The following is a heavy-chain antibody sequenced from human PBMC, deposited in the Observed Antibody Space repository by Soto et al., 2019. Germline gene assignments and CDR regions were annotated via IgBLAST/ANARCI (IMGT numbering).Heavy chain of an antibody. V-gene: IGHV2-5*02. Sequence: QITLKESGPTQVKPTQTLTLTCSFSGFSLNTDGEGVGWVRQPPGEALEWLALIYRDDDERYSPSLKTRLTITKDPSKNQVVLIMTNMDPVDTATYYCVHSRNLITEDAQVGDFDYWGQGTLVTVSS. D-gene: IGHD3-10*01. CDR2: IYRDDDE. CDR1: GFSLNTDGEG. J-gene: IGHJ4*02. CDR3: VHSRNLITEDAQVGDFDY.